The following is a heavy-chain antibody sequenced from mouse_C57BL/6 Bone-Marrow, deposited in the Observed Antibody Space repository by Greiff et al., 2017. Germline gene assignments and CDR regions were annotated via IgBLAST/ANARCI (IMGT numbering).Heavy chain of an antibody. J-gene: IGHJ2*01. Sequence: QVQLQQSGAELVKPGASVKMSCKASGYTFTTYPIEWMKQIHGKSLEWIGNFHPYNDDTKYNEKFKGKATLTVEKSSNTVYLVLSRLTSDDSAVYYCTKSSTFFYYIDYCGQGTTLTVSS. CDR1: GYTFTTYP. D-gene: IGHD5-1*01. CDR3: TKSSTFFYYIDY. V-gene: IGHV1-47*01. CDR2: FHPYNDDT.